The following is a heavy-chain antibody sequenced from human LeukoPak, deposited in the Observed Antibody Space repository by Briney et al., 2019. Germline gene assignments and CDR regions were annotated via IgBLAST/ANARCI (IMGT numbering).Heavy chain of an antibody. D-gene: IGHD3-10*01. V-gene: IGHV4-61*02. CDR2: IYTSGST. CDR3: ARERRRYYYGSGSYKEWVSFDY. Sequence: PSETLSLTCTVSGGSISSGSYYWSWIRQPAGKGLEWIGRIYTSGSTNYNPSLKSRVTISVDTSKNQFSLKLSSVTAADTAVYYCARERRRYYYGSGSYKEWVSFDYWGQGTLVTVSS. J-gene: IGHJ4*02. CDR1: GGSISSGSYY.